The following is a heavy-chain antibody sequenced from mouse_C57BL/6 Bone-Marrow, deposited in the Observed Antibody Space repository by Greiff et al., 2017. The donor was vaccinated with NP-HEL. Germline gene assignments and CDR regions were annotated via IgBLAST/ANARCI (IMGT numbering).Heavy chain of an antibody. J-gene: IGHJ3*01. CDR3: AGGRFAY. V-gene: IGHV1-76*01. Sequence: VQLQQSGAELVRPGASVKLSCKASGYTITDYYINWVKQRPGQGLEWIARIYPGSGNTYYNEKFKGKATLTAEKSSSTAYMQLSSLTSEDSAVYFCAGGRFAYGGQGTLVTVSA. CDR1: GYTITDYY. CDR2: IYPGSGNT.